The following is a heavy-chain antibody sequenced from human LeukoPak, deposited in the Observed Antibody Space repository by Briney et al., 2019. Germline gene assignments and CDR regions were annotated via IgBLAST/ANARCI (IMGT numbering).Heavy chain of an antibody. J-gene: IGHJ5*02. CDR3: ARRGVVPAATAWFDP. V-gene: IGHV4-30-2*01. CDR2: IYHSGST. CDR1: GGSISSGGYY. D-gene: IGHD2-2*01. Sequence: PSETLSLTCTVSGGSISSGGYYWSWLRQPPGKGLEWIGYIYHSGSTYYNPSLKSRVTISVDRSKNQFSLKLSSVTAADTAVYYCARRGVVPAATAWFDPWGQGTLVTVSS.